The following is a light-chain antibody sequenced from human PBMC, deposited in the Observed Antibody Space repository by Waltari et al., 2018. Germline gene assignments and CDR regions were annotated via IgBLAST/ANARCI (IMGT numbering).Light chain of an antibody. V-gene: IGLV2-14*01. CDR3: SSYTTSSAPGV. CDR2: EVS. CDR1: DSDVGAYDF. J-gene: IGLJ1*01. Sequence: QSALTQPASVSGSPGQSITISCSGTDSDVGAYDFVSWYQQHPGKAPHLIIYEVSNRPSWMSNRSSASKSGNRASLTISGLQAEEEADYYCSSYTTSSAPGVFGTGTRVTVL.